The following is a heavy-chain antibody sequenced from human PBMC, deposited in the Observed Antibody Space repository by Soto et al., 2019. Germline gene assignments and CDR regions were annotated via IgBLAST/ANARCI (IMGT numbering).Heavy chain of an antibody. D-gene: IGHD5-12*01. Sequence: SETLSLTCTVSGGSISSYSWSWIRQPPGKGLEWIGYIYYSGSTNYNPSLKSRVTISVDTSKNQFSLKLSSVTAADTAVYYCARFYRVLEYSGRAYYFDYWGQGTLVTVSS. CDR1: GGSISSYS. J-gene: IGHJ4*02. CDR2: IYYSGST. V-gene: IGHV4-59*01. CDR3: ARFYRVLEYSGRAYYFDY.